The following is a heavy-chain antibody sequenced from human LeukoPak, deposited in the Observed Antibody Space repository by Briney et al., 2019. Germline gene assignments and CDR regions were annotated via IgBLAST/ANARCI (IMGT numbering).Heavy chain of an antibody. V-gene: IGHV4-39*07. D-gene: IGHD3-22*01. CDR2: IYYSGST. CDR1: GGSISSSSYY. J-gene: IGHJ3*02. CDR3: ARIARRYYYDSSGLDAFDI. Sequence: SETLSLTCTVSGGSISSSSYYWGWIRQPPGKGLEWIGSIYYSGSTYYNPSLKSRVTISVDTSKNQFSLKLSSVTAADTAVYYCARIARRYYYDSSGLDAFDIWGQGTMVTVSS.